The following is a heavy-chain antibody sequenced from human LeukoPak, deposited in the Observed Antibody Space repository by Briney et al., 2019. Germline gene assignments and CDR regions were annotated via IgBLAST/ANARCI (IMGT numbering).Heavy chain of an antibody. CDR3: AREGGTGGTAMVLTMGYYFDY. D-gene: IGHD5-18*01. Sequence: ASVKVSCKASGYTFTSYDINWVRQATGQGLEWMGWMNPNSGNTGYAQKFQGRVTMTRNTSISTAYMELSSLRSEDTAVYYCAREGGTGGTAMVLTMGYYFDYWGQGTLVTVSS. CDR2: MNPNSGNT. J-gene: IGHJ4*02. V-gene: IGHV1-8*01. CDR1: GYTFTSYD.